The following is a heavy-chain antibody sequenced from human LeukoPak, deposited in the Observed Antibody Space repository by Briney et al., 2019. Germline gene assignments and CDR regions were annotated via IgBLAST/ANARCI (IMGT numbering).Heavy chain of an antibody. Sequence: ASVKVSCKASGYTFTSYGISWVRQAPGQGLEWMGWISAYDGNTNYAQKLQGRVTMTTDTSTSTAYMELRSLRSDDTAVYYCARDRGYSGYDYLGGMDVWGQGTTVTVSS. V-gene: IGHV1-18*01. CDR1: GYTFTSYG. CDR2: ISAYDGNT. D-gene: IGHD5-12*01. J-gene: IGHJ6*02. CDR3: ARDRGYSGYDYLGGMDV.